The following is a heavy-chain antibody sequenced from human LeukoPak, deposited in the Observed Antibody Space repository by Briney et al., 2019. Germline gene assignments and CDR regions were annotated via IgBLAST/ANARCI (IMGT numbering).Heavy chain of an antibody. D-gene: IGHD4-17*01. J-gene: IGHJ5*02. CDR2: INHSGST. CDR3: ARGGYGDSMNWFDP. Sequence: PSETLSLTCAVYGGSFSGYYWSSSRQPPRKGLEWVGEINHSGSTNYNPSLKSRVTVSVDTSKNQFSLKLSSVTAADTAVYYCARGGYGDSMNWFDPWGQGTLVTVSS. V-gene: IGHV4-34*01. CDR1: GGSFSGYY.